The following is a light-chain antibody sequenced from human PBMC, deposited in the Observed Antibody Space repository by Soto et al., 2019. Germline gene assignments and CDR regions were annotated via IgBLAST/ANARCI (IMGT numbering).Light chain of an antibody. J-gene: IGKJ1*01. CDR3: QQYNSYSWT. Sequence: DIQMTQSPSTLSAFVGDRVTITCRASQSISSWLAWYQQKPGKAHKLLIYKASSLESGVPSRFSGGGSGTEFTLTISSLQPDDFATYYCQQYNSYSWTFGQGTKVEIK. V-gene: IGKV1-5*03. CDR1: QSISSW. CDR2: KAS.